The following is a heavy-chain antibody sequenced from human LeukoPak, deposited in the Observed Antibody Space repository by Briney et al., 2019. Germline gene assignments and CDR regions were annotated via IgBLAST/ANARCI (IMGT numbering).Heavy chain of an antibody. V-gene: IGHV1-46*01. CDR1: GYTFTSYY. CDR2: INPSGGST. J-gene: IGHJ4*02. Sequence: ASVKVSCKASGYTFTSYYTHWVRQAPGQGLEWMGIINPSGGSTSYAQKFQGRVTMTRDTSTSTVYMELSSLRSEDTAVYYCARESNLPTGYYDILTGYSLFDYWGQGTLVTVSS. CDR3: ARESNLPTGYYDILTGYSLFDY. D-gene: IGHD3-9*01.